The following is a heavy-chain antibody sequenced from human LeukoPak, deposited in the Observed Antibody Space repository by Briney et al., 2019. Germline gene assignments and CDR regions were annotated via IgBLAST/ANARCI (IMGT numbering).Heavy chain of an antibody. V-gene: IGHV1-24*01. D-gene: IGHD2-8*01. CDR1: GNTLTELS. Sequence: GASVKVSCKVSGNTLTELSMHWVRQAPGKGLEWMGGFDPEDGEPIYAQKFQGRVTMTEDTSTDAAYMELNSLKSEDTAVYYCAAGGVYDLLDYWSQGTLVTVSS. CDR2: FDPEDGEP. J-gene: IGHJ4*02. CDR3: AAGGVYDLLDY.